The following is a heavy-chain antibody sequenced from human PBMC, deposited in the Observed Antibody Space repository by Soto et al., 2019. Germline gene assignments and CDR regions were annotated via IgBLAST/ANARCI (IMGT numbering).Heavy chain of an antibody. CDR2: ISYDGSNK. D-gene: IGHD5-12*01. CDR1: GFTFSSYA. Sequence: GGSLRLSCAASGFTFSSYAMHWVRQAPGKGLEWVAVISYDGSNKYYADSVKGRFTISRDNSKNTLYLQMNSLRAEDTAVYYCARNGRASVARSTPGFDYWGQGTLVTVSS. CDR3: ARNGRASVARSTPGFDY. V-gene: IGHV3-30-3*01. J-gene: IGHJ4*02.